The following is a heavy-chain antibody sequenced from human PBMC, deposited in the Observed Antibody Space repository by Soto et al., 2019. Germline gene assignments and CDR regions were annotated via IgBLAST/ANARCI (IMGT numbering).Heavy chain of an antibody. Sequence: QVQLVQSGAEVKKPGSSVKVSCKASGGSLSNYGISWVRQAPGQGLEWMGAIIPVFGTPNYAQKFQDRVTITAYESTTTVSMEVRSLTSEDTAVYYCARGDATKIVVTTYYAMDVWGQGTTVTVSS. V-gene: IGHV1-69*12. CDR1: GGSLSNYG. D-gene: IGHD3-22*01. CDR3: ARGDATKIVVTTYYAMDV. CDR2: IIPVFGTP. J-gene: IGHJ6*02.